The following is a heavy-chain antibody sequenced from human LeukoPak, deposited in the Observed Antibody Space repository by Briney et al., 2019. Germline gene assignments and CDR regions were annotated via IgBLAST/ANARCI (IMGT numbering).Heavy chain of an antibody. J-gene: IGHJ4*02. D-gene: IGHD6-13*01. Sequence: GSLRLSSAPSLFTLSGYWMRSGRHAPRKWRLCVSRINSDGSRTNYADTVKGRFTISRNNAKNTLHLQMNSLRAEDTAVYYCARGTLKAAATDFDYWGQGTLVTVSS. CDR2: INSDGSRT. V-gene: IGHV3-74*01. CDR3: ARGTLKAAATDFDY. CDR1: LFTLSGYW.